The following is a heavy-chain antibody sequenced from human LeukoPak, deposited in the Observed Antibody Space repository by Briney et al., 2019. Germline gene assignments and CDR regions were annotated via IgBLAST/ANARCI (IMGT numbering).Heavy chain of an antibody. CDR1: GFTFSSYE. V-gene: IGHV3-48*03. Sequence: PGGSLRLSCAASGFTFSSYEMNWVRQAPGKGLEWVSYISSSGSTIYYADSVKGRFTISRDNAKNSLYLQMNSLRAEDTAVYYCARDLHYSSRLFDYWGQGTLVTVSS. D-gene: IGHD6-13*01. J-gene: IGHJ4*02. CDR3: ARDLHYSSRLFDY. CDR2: ISSSGSTI.